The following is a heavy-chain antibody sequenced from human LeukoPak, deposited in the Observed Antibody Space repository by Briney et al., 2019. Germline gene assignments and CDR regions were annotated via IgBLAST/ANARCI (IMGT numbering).Heavy chain of an antibody. CDR1: GYTFTSYG. D-gene: IGHD6-19*01. V-gene: IGHV1-18*01. J-gene: IGHJ4*02. CDR2: ISAYNGNT. CDR3: ARDPIAVAGTEIDY. Sequence: GASVKVSCKASGYTFTSYGISWVRQAPGQGLEWMGWISAYNGNTNYAQKLQGRVTMTTDTSTSTAYMELSRLRSDDTAVYYCARDPIAVAGTEIDYWGQGTLVTVSS.